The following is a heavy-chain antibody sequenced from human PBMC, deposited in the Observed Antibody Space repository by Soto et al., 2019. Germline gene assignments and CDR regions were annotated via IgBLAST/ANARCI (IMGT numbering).Heavy chain of an antibody. CDR3: ARPVGVHYDYVWGSFVLNAFDI. Sequence: QLQLQESGPGLVKPSETLSLTCTVSGGSISSSSYYWGWIRQPPGKGLEWIGSIYYSGSTYYNPSLKSRVTVSVDMSKNQFSLKLSSVTAADTAVYYCARPVGVHYDYVWGSFVLNAFDIWGQGTMVTVSS. J-gene: IGHJ3*02. CDR1: GGSISSSSYY. CDR2: IYYSGST. D-gene: IGHD3-16*01. V-gene: IGHV4-39*01.